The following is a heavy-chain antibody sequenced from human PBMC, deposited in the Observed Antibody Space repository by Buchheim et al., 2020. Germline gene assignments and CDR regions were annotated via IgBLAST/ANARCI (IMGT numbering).Heavy chain of an antibody. J-gene: IGHJ6*02. CDR1: GFTFSSYG. Sequence: QVQLVESGGGVVQPGRSLRLSCAASGFTFSSYGMHWVRQAPGKGLEWVSVIWYDGSNKYYADSVKGRFTISRDNSKNTLYLQMNSLSAEDTAVYYCARFSGGCWSGYYHYYYYGMDVWGQGTT. V-gene: IGHV3-33*01. CDR2: IWYDGSNK. CDR3: ARFSGGCWSGYYHYYYYGMDV. D-gene: IGHD3-3*01.